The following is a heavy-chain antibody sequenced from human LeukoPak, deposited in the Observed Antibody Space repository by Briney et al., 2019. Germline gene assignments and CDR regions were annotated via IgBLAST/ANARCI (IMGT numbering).Heavy chain of an antibody. J-gene: IGHJ4*02. Sequence: SVTVSCKASGGTFSSYAISWVRQAPGQGLEWMGGIIPIFGTANYAQKFQGRVTITADESTSTAYMELSSLRSEDTAVYYCARGELEMATIYFDYWGQGTLVTVSS. CDR2: IIPIFGTA. CDR3: ARGELEMATIYFDY. D-gene: IGHD5-24*01. V-gene: IGHV1-69*13. CDR1: GGTFSSYA.